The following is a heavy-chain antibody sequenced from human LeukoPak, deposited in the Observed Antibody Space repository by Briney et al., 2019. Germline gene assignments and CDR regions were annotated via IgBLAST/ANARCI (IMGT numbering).Heavy chain of an antibody. V-gene: IGHV4-39*01. CDR1: GGSISSSSYY. CDR2: IYYSGST. J-gene: IGHJ3*02. Sequence: SETLSLTCTVSGGSISSSSYYWGWIRQPPGKGLEWIGSIYYSGSTYYNPSLKSRVTISVDTSKNQFSLKLSSVSAADTAVYYCARSPGAFDIWGQGTMVTVSS. CDR3: ARSPGAFDI.